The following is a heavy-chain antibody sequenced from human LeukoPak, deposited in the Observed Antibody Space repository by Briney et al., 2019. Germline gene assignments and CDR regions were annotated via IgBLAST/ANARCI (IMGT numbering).Heavy chain of an antibody. CDR2: IYHSGST. CDR3: ARGGGGGATGY. V-gene: IGHV4-59*12. J-gene: IGHJ4*02. D-gene: IGHD1-26*01. CDR1: GGSISSYY. Sequence: SETLSLTCTVSGGSISSYYWSWIRQPPGKGLEWIGYIYHSGSTYYNPSLKSRVTISVDRSKNQFSLKLSSVTAADTAVYYWARGGGGGATGYWGQGTLVTVSS.